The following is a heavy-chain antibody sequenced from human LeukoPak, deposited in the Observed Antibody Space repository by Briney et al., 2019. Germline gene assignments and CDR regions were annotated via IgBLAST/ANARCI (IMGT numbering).Heavy chain of an antibody. D-gene: IGHD6-13*01. Sequence: PGRSLRLSCAASGFTFSSYAMHWVRQAPGKGLEWVAVISYDGSNKYYADSVKGRFTISRGNSKNTLYLQMNSLRAEDTAVYYCARDRYSSSWYYFDYWGQGTLVTVSS. CDR3: ARDRYSSSWYYFDY. CDR2: ISYDGSNK. J-gene: IGHJ4*02. V-gene: IGHV3-30*04. CDR1: GFTFSSYA.